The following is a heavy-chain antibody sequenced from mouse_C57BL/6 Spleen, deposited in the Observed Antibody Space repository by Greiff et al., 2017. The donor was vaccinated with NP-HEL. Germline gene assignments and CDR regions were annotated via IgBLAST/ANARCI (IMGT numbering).Heavy chain of an antibody. Sequence: EVMLVESGGGLVKPGGSLKLSCAASGFTFSSYTMSWVRQTPEKRLEWVATISGGGGNTYYPDSVKGRFTIPRDNAKNTLYLQMSSLRSEDTALYYCARRGGNYWYFDVWGTGTTVTVSS. CDR1: GFTFSSYT. J-gene: IGHJ1*03. D-gene: IGHD2-1*01. CDR3: ARRGGNYWYFDV. V-gene: IGHV5-9*01. CDR2: ISGGGGNT.